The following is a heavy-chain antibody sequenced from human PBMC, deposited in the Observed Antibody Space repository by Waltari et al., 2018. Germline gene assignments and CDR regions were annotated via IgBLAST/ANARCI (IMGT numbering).Heavy chain of an antibody. CDR3: ARGKGPYCSSTSCYGGCAFDI. V-gene: IGHV3-7*01. CDR1: GFTFSSYW. CDR2: IKQDGREK. J-gene: IGHJ3*02. Sequence: EVQLVESGGGLVQPGGSLRLSCAASGFTFSSYWMSWVRQAPGKGLEWVANIKQDGREKYYVDSVKGRFTISRDNAKNSLYLQMNSLRAEDTAVYYCARGKGPYCSSTSCYGGCAFDIWGQGTMVTVSS. D-gene: IGHD2-2*01.